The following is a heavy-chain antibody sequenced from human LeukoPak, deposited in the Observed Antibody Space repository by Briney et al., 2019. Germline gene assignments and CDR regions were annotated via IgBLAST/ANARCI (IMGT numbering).Heavy chain of an antibody. CDR1: GFTFSSYA. Sequence: PGGSLRLSCAASGFTFSSYAMSWVRQAPGKGLEWVSAISGSGGSTYYADSVKGRFTISRDNSKNTLYLQMNSLRAEDTAVYYCAKYRYYYDSSGLFDYWGQGTLVTVSS. CDR3: AKYRYYYDSSGLFDY. V-gene: IGHV3-23*01. J-gene: IGHJ4*02. D-gene: IGHD3-22*01. CDR2: ISGSGGST.